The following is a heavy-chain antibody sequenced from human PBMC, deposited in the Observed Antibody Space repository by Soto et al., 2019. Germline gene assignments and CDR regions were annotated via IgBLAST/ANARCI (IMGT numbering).Heavy chain of an antibody. CDR1: GLTFSDSY. V-gene: IGHV3-11*01. J-gene: IGHJ6*02. CDR3: ARVSWREKYGMDV. Sequence: GGPLRLSCAASGLTFSDSYMSWIGQAPGKGLEWISYITFSGNTVYYADSLKGRFTISRDNAKNSLYLQKNRLRAEDTAVYYCARVSWREKYGMDVWGQGTTVTVSS. CDR2: ITFSGNTV.